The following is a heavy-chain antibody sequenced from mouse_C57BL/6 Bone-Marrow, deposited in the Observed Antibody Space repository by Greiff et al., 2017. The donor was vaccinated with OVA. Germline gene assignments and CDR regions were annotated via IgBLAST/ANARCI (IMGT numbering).Heavy chain of an antibody. CDR3: ARRTGYYAMDY. Sequence: QVQLQQSGAELAKPGASVKLSCKASGYTFTSYWMHWVKQRPGQGLEWIGYINPSSGYTKYNQKFKNKATLTADKSSSPAYMQLSSLTDEDSAVYCCARRTGYYAMDYWGQGTSVTVSS. CDR2: INPSSGYT. V-gene: IGHV1-7*01. J-gene: IGHJ4*01. CDR1: GYTFTSYW.